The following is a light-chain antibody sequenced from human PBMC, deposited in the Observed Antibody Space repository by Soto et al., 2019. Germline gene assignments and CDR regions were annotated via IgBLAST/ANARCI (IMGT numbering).Light chain of an antibody. J-gene: IGKJ2*01. CDR1: QSVSSN. Sequence: EIVMTQSPATLSVSPGERATLSCRASQSVSSNLAWYQQKPGQAPRLLIYGASTRATGIPDRFSGSGSGTEFTLTISSQQSEDFAVYYCQQYNNWPPISFGQGTKLEIK. V-gene: IGKV3-15*01. CDR2: GAS. CDR3: QQYNNWPPIS.